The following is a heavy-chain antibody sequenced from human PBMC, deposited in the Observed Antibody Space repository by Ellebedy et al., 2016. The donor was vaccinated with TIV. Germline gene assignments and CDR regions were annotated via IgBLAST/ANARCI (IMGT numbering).Heavy chain of an antibody. V-gene: IGHV3-23*01. J-gene: IGHJ5*02. Sequence: GESLKISCAASGFTFSSYAMSWVRQAPGKGLEWVSAISGSGGSTYYADSVKGRFTISRDNSKNTLYLQMNSLRAEDTAVYYCAKEGSSWYVNWFDPWGQGTLVTVSS. CDR1: GFTFSSYA. CDR2: ISGSGGST. D-gene: IGHD6-13*01. CDR3: AKEGSSWYVNWFDP.